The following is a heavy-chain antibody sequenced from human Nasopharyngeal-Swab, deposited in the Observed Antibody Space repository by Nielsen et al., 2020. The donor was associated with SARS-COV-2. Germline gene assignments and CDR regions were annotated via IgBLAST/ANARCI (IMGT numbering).Heavy chain of an antibody. CDR2: INAGNGNT. V-gene: IGHV1-3*01. CDR3: ARGPIRTRNWFDP. D-gene: IGHD2-2*01. CDR1: GYTFTSYA. J-gene: IGHJ5*02. Sequence: ASVKVSCKTSGYTFTSYAMHWVRQAPGQRLEWMGWINAGNGNTKYSQKFQGRVTITRDTSASTAYMELSSLRSEDTAVYYCARGPIRTRNWFDPWGQGTLVTVSS.